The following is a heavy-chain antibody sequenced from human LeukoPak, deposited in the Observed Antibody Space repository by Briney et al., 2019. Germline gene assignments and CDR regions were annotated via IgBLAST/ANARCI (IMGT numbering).Heavy chain of an antibody. CDR3: AHSSPYSYYFEY. CDR1: GPSLSTSGVG. D-gene: IGHD2-21*01. Sequence: SGPALVRPPQTLTLICTFSGPSLSTSGVGVGWIRQPPGKALEWLALIYWDDDRRYSPSLKSRLTVTKDTSKHQVVLIITNVDPVDTATYYCAHSSPYSYYFEYWGQGTLVTVSS. V-gene: IGHV2-5*02. J-gene: IGHJ4*02. CDR2: IYWDDDR.